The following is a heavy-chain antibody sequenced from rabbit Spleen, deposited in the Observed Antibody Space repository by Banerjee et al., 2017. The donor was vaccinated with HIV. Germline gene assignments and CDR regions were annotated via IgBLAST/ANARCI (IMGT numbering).Heavy chain of an antibody. CDR1: GIDFSSYYY. CDR2: IYNGDGST. CDR3: ARSPTDDSYGRSFSL. V-gene: IGHV1S45*01. D-gene: IGHD6-1*01. J-gene: IGHJ4*01. Sequence: QEQLEESGGGLVKPGGTLTLTCKASGIDFSSYYYMCWVRQAPGKGLEWIACIYNGDGSTYYANWAKGRFTISKTSSTTVTLQMTSLTAADTATYFCARSPTDDSYGRSFSLWGPATLVTVS.